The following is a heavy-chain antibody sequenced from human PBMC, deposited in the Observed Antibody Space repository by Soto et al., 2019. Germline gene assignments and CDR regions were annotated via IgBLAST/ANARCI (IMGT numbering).Heavy chain of an antibody. CDR1: GGSISSYY. Sequence: SETLSLTCTVSGGSISSYYWSWIRQPPGKGLKWIGYIYYSGSTNYNPSLKSRVTISVDTSKNQFSLKLSSVTAADTAVYYCARRYCSSTSCPRYYFDYPGQRTPVTVSS. J-gene: IGHJ4*02. V-gene: IGHV4-59*08. CDR3: ARRYCSSTSCPRYYFDY. CDR2: IYYSGST. D-gene: IGHD2-2*01.